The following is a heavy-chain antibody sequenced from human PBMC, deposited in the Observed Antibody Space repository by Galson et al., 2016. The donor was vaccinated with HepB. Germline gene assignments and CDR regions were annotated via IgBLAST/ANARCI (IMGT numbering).Heavy chain of an antibody. J-gene: IGHJ6*02. CDR3: ARDSLDGMAV. CDR1: GYTLTSYG. D-gene: IGHD3-16*02. V-gene: IGHV1-18*01. Sequence: SVKVSCKASGYTLTSYGITRVRQVPGQGLEWMAWISAYNGDTNYARKVQGRVTVTTDSYTRPAYMEIRGLRSDDTAIYYCARDSLDGMAVWGQGT. CDR2: ISAYNGDT.